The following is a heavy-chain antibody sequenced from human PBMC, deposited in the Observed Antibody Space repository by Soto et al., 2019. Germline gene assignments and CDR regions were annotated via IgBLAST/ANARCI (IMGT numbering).Heavy chain of an antibody. CDR2: IIPILGIA. D-gene: IGHD4-17*01. CDR1: GGTFSSYT. Sequence: QVQLVQSGAEVKKPGSSVKVSCKASGGTFSSYTISWVRQAPGQGLEWMGRIIPILGIANYAQKFQGRVTITADKSTSTAYMELSSLRSEDTAVYYCARVGHGDLSYYFDYWGQGTLVTVSS. J-gene: IGHJ4*02. CDR3: ARVGHGDLSYYFDY. V-gene: IGHV1-69*02.